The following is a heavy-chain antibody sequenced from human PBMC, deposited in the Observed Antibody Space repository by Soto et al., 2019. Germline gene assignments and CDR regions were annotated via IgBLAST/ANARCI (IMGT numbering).Heavy chain of an antibody. CDR1: GYSFTSYW. CDR2: IDPSDSYT. V-gene: IGHV5-10-1*01. D-gene: IGHD6-13*01. Sequence: EVQLVQSGAAVKKPGESLRISCKGSGYSFTSYWISWVRQMPGKGLEWMWRIDPSDSYTNYSPSFQGHVTISADKSISTAYLQWSSLTASETAMYYCARLQAAAGDNDLTFDYWGQGTLVTVSS. CDR3: ARLQAAAGDNDLTFDY. J-gene: IGHJ4*02.